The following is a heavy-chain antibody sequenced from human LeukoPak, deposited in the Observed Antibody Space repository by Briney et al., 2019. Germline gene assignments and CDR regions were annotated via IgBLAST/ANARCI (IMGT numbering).Heavy chain of an antibody. V-gene: IGHV3-30*03. CDR2: ISYDGSNK. CDR1: GFTFSSYG. D-gene: IGHD1-26*01. Sequence: GRSLRLSCAASGFTFSSYGMHWVRQAPGKGLEWVAVISYDGSNKYYADSVKGRFTISRDNSKNTLYLQMNSLRAEDTAVYYCARVGATPSGAFDIRGQGTMVTVSS. CDR3: ARVGATPSGAFDI. J-gene: IGHJ3*02.